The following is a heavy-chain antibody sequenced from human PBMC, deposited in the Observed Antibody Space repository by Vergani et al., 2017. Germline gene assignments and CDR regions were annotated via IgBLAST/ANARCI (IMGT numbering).Heavy chain of an antibody. J-gene: IGHJ4*02. D-gene: IGHD4-11*01. V-gene: IGHV3-48*01. Sequence: DVRLVESGGGVVQPGGSLRLPCAASGFTFSAYSMNWVRQTPGKGLEWISYIGVSDNSIYYADSVMGRFAISRDNARNLLFLQMNSLRADDSALYFCVRDPDYSTFDSWGQGTLVTVS. CDR3: VRDPDYSTFDS. CDR2: IGVSDNSI. CDR1: GFTFSAYS.